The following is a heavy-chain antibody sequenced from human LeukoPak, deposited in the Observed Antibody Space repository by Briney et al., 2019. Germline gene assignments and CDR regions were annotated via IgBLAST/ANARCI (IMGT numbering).Heavy chain of an antibody. J-gene: IGHJ6*03. D-gene: IGHD3-10*01. CDR2: INHSGST. CDR3: ARIKRNVGFGTNKPYYYYYYYMDV. CDR1: GGSFSGYY. Sequence: SETLSLTCAVYGGSFSGYYWSWIRQPPGKGLEWIGEINHSGSTNYNPSLKSRVTISVDTSKNQFSLKLSSVTAADTAVYYCARIKRNVGFGTNKPYYYYYYYMDVWGKGTTVTVSS. V-gene: IGHV4-34*01.